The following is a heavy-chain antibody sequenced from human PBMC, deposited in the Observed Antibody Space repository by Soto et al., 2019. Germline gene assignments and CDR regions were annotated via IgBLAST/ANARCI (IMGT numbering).Heavy chain of an antibody. CDR2: IKTDGSST. CDR3: AKREGNTYGLFH. V-gene: IGHV3-74*01. CDR1: GFSFSNYW. J-gene: IGHJ4*02. Sequence: EVQLVESGGGLVQPGGSLRLSCAASGFSFSNYWIHWVRQAPGKGLVWVSRIKTDGSSTDYAASGKGRFTISRDNAKNTLYLQMNSLTAEDTAVYYCAKREGNTYGLFHWGQGTLVTVSS. D-gene: IGHD5-18*01.